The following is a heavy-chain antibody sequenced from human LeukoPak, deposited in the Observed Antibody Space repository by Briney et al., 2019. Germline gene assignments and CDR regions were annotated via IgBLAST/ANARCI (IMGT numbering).Heavy chain of an antibody. CDR2: IYHSGST. CDR3: ARDFGFWSGYSSFDY. CDR1: GYSISSGYY. D-gene: IGHD3-3*01. J-gene: IGHJ4*02. Sequence: SETLSLTCTVSGYSISSGYYWGWIRQPPGKGLEWIGSIYHSGSTYYNPSLKSRVTISVDTSKNQFSLKLSSVTAADTAVYYCARDFGFWSGYSSFDYWGQGTLVTVSS. V-gene: IGHV4-38-2*02.